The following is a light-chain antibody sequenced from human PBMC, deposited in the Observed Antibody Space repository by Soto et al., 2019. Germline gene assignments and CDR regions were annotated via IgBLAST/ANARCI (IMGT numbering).Light chain of an antibody. Sequence: DVVSSQSPDSLSVSLGERATIDFNSSRGGLYSPNNKNYLAWYQHKPGQPPKMLIYWASIRESGVPDRFSGSGSGTDFTLTISSLQSEDFAVYYCQQYSKWPITFGQGTRLENK. CDR2: WAS. CDR1: RGGLYSPNNKNY. CDR3: QQYSKWPIT. J-gene: IGKJ5*01. V-gene: IGKV4-1*01.